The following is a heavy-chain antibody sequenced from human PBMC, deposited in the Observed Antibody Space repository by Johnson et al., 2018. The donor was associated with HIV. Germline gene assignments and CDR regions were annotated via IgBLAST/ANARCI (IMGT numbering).Heavy chain of an antibody. CDR2: IFSVGDV. Sequence: VQLVESWGGLVQPGGSLRLSCAASGITVGTNYMSWVRQAPGKGLEWVSVIFSVGDVYYADSVKGRFNIARDNSKNTLYLQMNSLRAEDTAVYYCARDRLSSSSYNDAFDIWGQGTMVTVPS. J-gene: IGHJ3*02. V-gene: IGHV3-66*02. CDR1: GITVGTNY. CDR3: ARDRLSSSSYNDAFDI. D-gene: IGHD2-2*02.